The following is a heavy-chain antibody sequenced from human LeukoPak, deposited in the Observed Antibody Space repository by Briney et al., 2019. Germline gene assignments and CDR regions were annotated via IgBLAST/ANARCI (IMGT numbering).Heavy chain of an antibody. J-gene: IGHJ5*02. CDR3: ARERGLSGFARDNWFDP. CDR1: GGTFSSYA. D-gene: IGHD6-25*01. Sequence: EASVKVSCKASGGTFSSYAISWVRQAPGQGLEWMGGIIPIFGTANYAQKFQGRVTITADESTSTAYMELSSLRSEDTAVYYCARERGLSGFARDNWFDPWGQGTLVTVSS. CDR2: IIPIFGTA. V-gene: IGHV1-69*01.